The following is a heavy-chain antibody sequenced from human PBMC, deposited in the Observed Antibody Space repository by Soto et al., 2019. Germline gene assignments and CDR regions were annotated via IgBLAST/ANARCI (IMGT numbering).Heavy chain of an antibody. CDR1: GGSISSGDYY. D-gene: IGHD3-10*01. Sequence: PSETLSLTCTVSGGSISSGDYYWSWIRQPPGKGLEWIGYIYYSGSTYYNPSLKSRVTISVDTSKNQFSLKLSSVTAADTAVYICARRHGLDIDAYYWGKGILVPVSS. CDR2: IYYSGST. J-gene: IGHJ4*02. CDR3: ARRHGLDIDAYY. V-gene: IGHV4-30-4*01.